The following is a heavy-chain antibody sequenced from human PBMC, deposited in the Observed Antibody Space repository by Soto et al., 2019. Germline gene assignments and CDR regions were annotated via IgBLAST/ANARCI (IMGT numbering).Heavy chain of an antibody. D-gene: IGHD3-16*01. J-gene: IGHJ4*02. CDR3: ARDSFGMAVATKYFDH. CDR2: IKEDGNER. V-gene: IGHV3-7*01. Sequence: PGGSLRLSCVVSGFSFSSYWMGWVRQAPGKGLEWVANIKEDGNERYYAESVKGRFTISRDNAKNSLFLQMNSLRAEDTAMYYCARDSFGMAVATKYFDHWGQGAQVTVSS. CDR1: GFSFSSYW.